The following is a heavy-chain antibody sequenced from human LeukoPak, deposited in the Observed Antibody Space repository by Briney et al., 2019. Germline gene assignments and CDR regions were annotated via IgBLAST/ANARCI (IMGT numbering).Heavy chain of an antibody. CDR1: GGSFSGYY. J-gene: IGHJ4*02. Sequence: PSETLSLTCAVYGGSFSGYYWSWIRQPPGKGLEWIGEINHSGSTNYNPSLKSRVTISVDASKNQFSLKLSSVTAADTAVYYCARGRYYGSGSYYNYWGQGTQVTVSS. CDR2: INHSGST. CDR3: ARGRYYGSGSYYNY. V-gene: IGHV4-34*01. D-gene: IGHD3-10*01.